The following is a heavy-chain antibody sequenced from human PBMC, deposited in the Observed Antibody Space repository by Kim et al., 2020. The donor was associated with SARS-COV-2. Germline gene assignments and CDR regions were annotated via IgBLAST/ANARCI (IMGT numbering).Heavy chain of an antibody. Sequence: ASVKVSCKASGYTFTGYYMHWVRQAPGQGLEWMGRINPNSGGTNYAQKFQGRVTMTRDTSISTAYMELSRLRSDDTAVYYCARDQIYCTNGVCYDLYYYYGMDVWGQGTTVTVSS. CDR3: ARDQIYCTNGVCYDLYYYYGMDV. D-gene: IGHD2-8*01. CDR2: INPNSGGT. J-gene: IGHJ6*02. V-gene: IGHV1-2*06. CDR1: GYTFTGYY.